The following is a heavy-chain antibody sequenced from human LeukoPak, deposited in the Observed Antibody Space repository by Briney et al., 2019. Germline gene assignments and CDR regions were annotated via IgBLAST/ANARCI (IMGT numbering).Heavy chain of an antibody. CDR2: GSAYADNT. D-gene: IGHD1-26*01. Sequence: ASVKVSCKASGYNFFSYGITWVRQAPGQGLEWMGWGSAYADNTNYVQKFQGRVTMTTDTSTSTAYMELRSLRSDDTAVYYCARDCIGCHGFDSWGQGTLVTVSS. CDR3: ARDCIGCHGFDS. J-gene: IGHJ4*02. CDR1: GYNFFSYG. V-gene: IGHV1-18*01.